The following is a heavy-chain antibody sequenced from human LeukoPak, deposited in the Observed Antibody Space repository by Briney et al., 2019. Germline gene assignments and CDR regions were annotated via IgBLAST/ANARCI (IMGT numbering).Heavy chain of an antibody. V-gene: IGHV3-13*01. J-gene: IGHJ4*02. D-gene: IGHD6-13*01. CDR3: ASSPAYSNNWDAIAN. Sequence: GGSLRLSCAASGFSFTNYDMHWVRQAAGKGLEWVSGIGTAGATYYPGSVKGRFTISRENAKTSLYLQMNSLSAGTTAVYSCASSPAYSNNWDAIANWSQGTLVTVSS. CDR1: GFSFTNYD. CDR2: IGTAGAT.